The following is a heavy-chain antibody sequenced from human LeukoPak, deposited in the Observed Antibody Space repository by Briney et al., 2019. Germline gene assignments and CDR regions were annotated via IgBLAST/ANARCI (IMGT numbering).Heavy chain of an antibody. CDR2: ISSWSSTE. CDR3: ARDLSNWAPSTSLDY. V-gene: IGHV3-48*02. D-gene: IGHD2/OR15-2a*01. Sequence: GGSLRLSCAASGFTFSGYAMTWVRQVPGKGLEGISYISSWSSTEYFADSVKGRFTISRDKAKNSLYLQMSGLRDEDTAVYYCARDLSNWAPSTSLDYWGQGALVTVSS. CDR1: GFTFSGYA. J-gene: IGHJ4*02.